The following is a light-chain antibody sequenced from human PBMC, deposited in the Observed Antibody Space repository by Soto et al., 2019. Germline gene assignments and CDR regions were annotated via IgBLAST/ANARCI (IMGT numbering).Light chain of an antibody. CDR1: QYVSNK. CDR2: GAS. J-gene: IGKJ1*01. Sequence: EIVIAPVSGPPSASPGETATLSPRASQYVSNKVAWYQQKPGQAPRLLIYGASNRATGIPDRFSGSGSGTDFTLTISRLEPEDFAVYYCQQYGSSGTFGQGTKVDIK. V-gene: IGKV3-20*01. CDR3: QQYGSSGT.